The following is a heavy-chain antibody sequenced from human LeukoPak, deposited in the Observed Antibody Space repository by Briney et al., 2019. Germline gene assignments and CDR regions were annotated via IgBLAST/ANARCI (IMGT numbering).Heavy chain of an antibody. CDR2: ISGYNSNA. CDR1: GYTLTTYG. J-gene: IGHJ5*02. D-gene: IGHD2-2*01. Sequence: ASVKVSCKASGYTLTTYGISWVRQAPGQGLEWIGWISGYNSNAHYTQNFQGRVTMITDTSTSTAYMELRSLTSDDTAVYYCARVGRDCSSIMCNWNDWLDPWGQGTLVTVSS. CDR3: ARVGRDCSSIMCNWNDWLDP. V-gene: IGHV1-18*01.